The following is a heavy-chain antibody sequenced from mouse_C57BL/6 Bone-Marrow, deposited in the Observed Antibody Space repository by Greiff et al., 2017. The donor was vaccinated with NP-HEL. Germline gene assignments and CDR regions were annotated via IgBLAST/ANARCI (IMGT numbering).Heavy chain of an antibody. D-gene: IGHD2-13*01. CDR2: IRNKANGYTS. CDR1: GFTFTDYY. V-gene: IGHV7-3*01. CDR3: ARYRGETGDYYAMDY. J-gene: IGHJ4*01. Sequence: EVKVVESGGGLVQPGGSLSLSCAASGFTFTDYYMSWVRQPPGQALEWLGFIRNKANGYTSEYSLSVKGRFTISRDNSQSILYLQMNALRAEDSATYYCARYRGETGDYYAMDYWGQGTSVTVSS.